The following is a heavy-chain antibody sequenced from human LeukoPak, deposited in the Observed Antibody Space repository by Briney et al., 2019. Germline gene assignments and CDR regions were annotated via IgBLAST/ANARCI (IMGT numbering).Heavy chain of an antibody. D-gene: IGHD2-21*02. J-gene: IGHJ3*02. CDR2: IYHSGST. CDR3: ARAYCGGDCYPDI. V-gene: IGHV4-38-2*02. Sequence: SETLSLTCTVSGYSISSGYYWGWIRQPPGKGLEWIGSIYHSGSTYYNPSLKSRVTISVDTSKNQFSLKLSSVTAADTAVYYCARAYCGGDCYPDIWGQGTMVTVSS. CDR1: GYSISSGYY.